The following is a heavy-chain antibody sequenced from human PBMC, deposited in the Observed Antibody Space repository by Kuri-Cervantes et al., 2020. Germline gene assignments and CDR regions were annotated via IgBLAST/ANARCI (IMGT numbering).Heavy chain of an antibody. J-gene: IGHJ6*03. Sequence: KVSCKASGGTFSSYAISWVRQAPGQGLEWMGGIIPIFGTANYAQKFQGRVTITTDESTSTAYMELSSLRSEDTAVYYCARGFRMVRGPHYDELSYYYYMDVWGKGTTVTVSS. CDR3: ARGFRMVRGPHYDELSYYYYMDV. D-gene: IGHD3-10*01. CDR1: GGTFSSYA. CDR2: IIPIFGTA. V-gene: IGHV1-69*05.